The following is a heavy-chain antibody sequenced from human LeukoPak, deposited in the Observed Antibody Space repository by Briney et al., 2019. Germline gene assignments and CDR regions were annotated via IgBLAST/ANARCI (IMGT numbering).Heavy chain of an antibody. J-gene: IGHJ5*02. CDR1: GGSISTYY. Sequence: SETLSLTCTVSGGSISTYYGNWIRQAPGKGLEWIGYIYYSGSTNYNPSLKSRVTISVDTSKNQFSLKLSSVTAADTAVYYCARVFGGTTYNWFDPWGQGTLVTVSS. CDR2: IYYSGST. D-gene: IGHD2/OR15-2a*01. CDR3: ARVFGGTTYNWFDP. V-gene: IGHV4-59*12.